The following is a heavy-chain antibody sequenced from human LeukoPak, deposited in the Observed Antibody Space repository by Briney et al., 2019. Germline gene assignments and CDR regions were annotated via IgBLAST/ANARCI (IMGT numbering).Heavy chain of an antibody. CDR3: AKLGYCSSTSCYEEELDFDY. CDR2: IYYSGST. CDR1: GGSISSSSYY. D-gene: IGHD2-2*01. Sequence: SETLSLTCTVSGGSISSSSYYWGWIRQPPGKGLEWIGSIYYSGSTYYNPSLKSRVTISVDTSKNQFSLKLSSVTAADTAVYYCAKLGYCSSTSCYEEELDFDYWGQGTLVTVSS. V-gene: IGHV4-39*01. J-gene: IGHJ4*02.